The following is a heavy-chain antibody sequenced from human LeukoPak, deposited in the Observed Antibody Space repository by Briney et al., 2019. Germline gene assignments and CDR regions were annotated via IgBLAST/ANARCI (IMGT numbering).Heavy chain of an antibody. Sequence: GGSLRLSCAASGFTFSSYAMYWVRQAPGKGLEWVSSISGSGGSTNYADSVKGRFTISRDNSKNTLYLQMNSLRAEDTAVYYCAKDGSTYSSGLHCFDYCGHGTLVTVSS. D-gene: IGHD6-19*01. CDR2: ISGSGGST. CDR1: GFTFSSYA. CDR3: AKDGSTYSSGLHCFDY. V-gene: IGHV3-23*01. J-gene: IGHJ4*01.